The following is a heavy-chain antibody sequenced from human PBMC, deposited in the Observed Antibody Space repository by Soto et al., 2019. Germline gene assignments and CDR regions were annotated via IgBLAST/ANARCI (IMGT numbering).Heavy chain of an antibody. D-gene: IGHD3-10*01. V-gene: IGHV2-5*02. CDR3: AHSDGFGYSFQH. J-gene: IGHJ1*01. CDR2: IYWDDVK. CDR1: GFSLSTSGVG. Sequence: QITLKESGPTLVKPTQTLTLTCTFSGFSLSTSGVGVGWIRQPPGRALEWLALIYWDDVKWYSPSLKSRLTITEDTPKNQVVLTITNMDPVDTATYCCAHSDGFGYSFQHWGQGTLVTVSS.